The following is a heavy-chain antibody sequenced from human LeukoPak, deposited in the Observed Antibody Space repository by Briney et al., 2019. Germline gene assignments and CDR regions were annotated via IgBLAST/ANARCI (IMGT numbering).Heavy chain of an antibody. V-gene: IGHV4-38-2*02. CDR2: IYRSGSS. CDR3: ARRHSSGWFYY. Sequence: KPSETLSLTCTVSGYSISNGYYWDWIRPPPGRGREWIGNIYRSGSSSYNPSPKRRDTISVDTSKNQFSLKVNSVTAADTAVYYCARRHSSGWFYYWGQGTLVTVSS. CDR1: GYSISNGYY. D-gene: IGHD6-19*01. J-gene: IGHJ4*02.